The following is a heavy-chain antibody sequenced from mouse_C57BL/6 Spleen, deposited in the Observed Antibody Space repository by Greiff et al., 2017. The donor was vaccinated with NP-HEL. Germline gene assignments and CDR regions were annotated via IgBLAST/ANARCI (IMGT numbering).Heavy chain of an antibody. J-gene: IGHJ2*01. Sequence: EVQGVESGGGLVKPGGSLKLSCAASGFTFSSYAMSWVRQTPEKRLEWVATISDGGSYSYYPDKVTGRFTISRDNAKNNLYLQMSQLKSEDTAMYYCARGPYGSSYFDYWGQGTTLTVSS. CDR2: ISDGGSYS. D-gene: IGHD1-1*01. CDR3: ARGPYGSSYFDY. CDR1: GFTFSSYA. V-gene: IGHV5-4*01.